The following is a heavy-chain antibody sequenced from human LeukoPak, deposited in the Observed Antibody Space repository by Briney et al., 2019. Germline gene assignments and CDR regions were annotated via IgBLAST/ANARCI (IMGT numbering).Heavy chain of an antibody. D-gene: IGHD3-3*02. V-gene: IGHV1-69*06. J-gene: IGHJ4*02. Sequence: SLKVSCKASGGTFSSYAISWVRQAPGQGLEWMGGIIPIFGTANYAQKFQGRVTITADKSTSTDYMELSSLRSEDAAVYFCARVKHWPNYFDYWGQGTLVTVSS. CDR3: ARVKHWPNYFDY. CDR2: IIPIFGTA. CDR1: GGTFSSYA.